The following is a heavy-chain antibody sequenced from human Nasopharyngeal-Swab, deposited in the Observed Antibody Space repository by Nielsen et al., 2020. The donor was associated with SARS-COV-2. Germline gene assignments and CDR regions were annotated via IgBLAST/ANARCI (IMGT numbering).Heavy chain of an antibody. V-gene: IGHV4-34*01. J-gene: IGHJ4*02. Sequence: SETLSLTCAVYGGSFSVYYWSWIRQLPGKGLEWIGEINHSGSTNYNPSLKSRVTISVDTSKNQFSLKLSSVTAADTAVYYCARRTGGRGFDYWGQGTLVTVSS. CDR2: INHSGST. D-gene: IGHD3-16*01. CDR1: GGSFSVYY. CDR3: ARRTGGRGFDY.